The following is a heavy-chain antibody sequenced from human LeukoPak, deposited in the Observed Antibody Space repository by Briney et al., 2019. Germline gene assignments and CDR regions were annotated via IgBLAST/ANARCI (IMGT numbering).Heavy chain of an antibody. CDR3: ARAGSIAVAGLTSFDY. D-gene: IGHD6-19*01. Sequence: ASVKVSCKASGYTFTSYYMHWVRQAPGQGLEWMGIINPSGGSTSYAQKFQGRVTMTRDTSTSTVYMELSSLRSEDTAVYYCARAGSIAVAGLTSFDYWGQGTLVTVSS. CDR2: INPSGGST. J-gene: IGHJ4*02. CDR1: GYTFTSYY. V-gene: IGHV1-46*01.